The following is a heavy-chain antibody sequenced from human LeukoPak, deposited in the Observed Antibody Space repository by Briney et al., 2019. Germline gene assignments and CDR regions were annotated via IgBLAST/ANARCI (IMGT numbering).Heavy chain of an antibody. CDR3: ARGYSGYGNDY. V-gene: IGHV1-8*01. CDR2: MNPNSGNT. D-gene: IGHD5-12*01. Sequence: ASVKVSCKASGYTFTSYDISWVRQATGQGLEWMGWMNPNSGNTGYAQKFQSRVTMTRNTSISTTYMELSSLRSEDTAVYYCARGYSGYGNDYWGQGTLVTVSS. CDR1: GYTFTSYD. J-gene: IGHJ4*02.